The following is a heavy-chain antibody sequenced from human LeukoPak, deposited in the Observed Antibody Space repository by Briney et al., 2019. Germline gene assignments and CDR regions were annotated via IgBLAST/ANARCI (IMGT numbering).Heavy chain of an antibody. D-gene: IGHD5-24*01. Sequence: KPSETLSLTCTVSGGSVSSSYYYWNWIRQPPGKGLEWIGYVFNGGSVNYNPSLQSRVTISVDTSKSQFSLKLTSVTTADTAVYYCAGLMAHHPLDYWGQGTLITVSS. CDR2: VFNGGSV. CDR1: GGSVSSSYYY. V-gene: IGHV4-61*01. J-gene: IGHJ4*02. CDR3: AGLMAHHPLDY.